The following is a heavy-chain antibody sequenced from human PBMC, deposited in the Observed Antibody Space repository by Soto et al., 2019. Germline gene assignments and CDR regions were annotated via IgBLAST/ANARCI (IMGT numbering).Heavy chain of an antibody. V-gene: IGHV3-23*01. Sequence: GGSLRLSCAASGFTFSSYAMSWVRQAPGKGLEWVSGISSGGGGTYYADSVKGRFTISRDNSKNTLYLQMNSLRAEDTAVYYCAKSRASSAYGSFDYWGQGTLVTVSS. CDR3: AKSRASSAYGSFDY. D-gene: IGHD5-12*01. J-gene: IGHJ4*02. CDR1: GFTFSSYA. CDR2: ISSGGGGT.